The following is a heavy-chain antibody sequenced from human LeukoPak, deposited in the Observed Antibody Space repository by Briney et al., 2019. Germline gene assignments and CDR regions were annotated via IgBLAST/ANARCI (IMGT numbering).Heavy chain of an antibody. CDR3: ASLGYSSSSSFDY. CDR2: IYPGDSDT. V-gene: IGHV5-51*01. CDR1: GYSFTSYW. Sequence: GESLKISCQGSGYSFTSYWIGWVRQMPGKGLEWMGIIYPGDSDTRYSPSFQGQVTISADKSISTAYLQWSSLKASDTAMYYCASLGYSSSSSFDYWGQGTLVTVSS. D-gene: IGHD6-6*01. J-gene: IGHJ4*02.